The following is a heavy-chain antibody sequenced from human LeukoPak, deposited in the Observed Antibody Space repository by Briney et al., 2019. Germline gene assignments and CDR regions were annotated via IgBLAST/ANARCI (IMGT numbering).Heavy chain of an antibody. J-gene: IGHJ4*02. V-gene: IGHV3-23*01. CDR3: AREPGIAAAGTAGFDY. CDR1: GFTFSSYA. D-gene: IGHD6-13*01. Sequence: GGSLRLSCAASGFTFSSYAMSWVRQAPGKGLEWVSAISGSGGSTYYADSVKGRFTISRDNSKNTLYLQMNSLRAEDTAVYYCAREPGIAAAGTAGFDYWGQGTLVTASS. CDR2: ISGSGGST.